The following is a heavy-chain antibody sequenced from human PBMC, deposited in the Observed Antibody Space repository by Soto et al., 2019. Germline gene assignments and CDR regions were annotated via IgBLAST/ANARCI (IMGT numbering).Heavy chain of an antibody. J-gene: IGHJ6*02. CDR1: GGTFSSYA. V-gene: IGHV1-69*12. CDR3: ATEFCGYYGMDV. CDR2: IIPIFGTA. Sequence: QFQLVQSGAEVKKPGSSVKVSCKASGGTFSSYAISWVRQAPGQGLEWMGGIIPIFGTANYAQKFQGRVTINADESTSTAYMELSSLRSEDTGVYYCATEFCGYYGMDVWGQGTKVTVSS.